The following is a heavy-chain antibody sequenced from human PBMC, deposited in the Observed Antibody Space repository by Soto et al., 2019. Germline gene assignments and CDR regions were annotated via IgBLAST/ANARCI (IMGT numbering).Heavy chain of an antibody. Sequence: QVQLRESGSGQVKPSQTLSLTCAVSGASITTGGLSWSWIRQPPGKGLEWIGCIYHSGRSFYRPSLRGRVSMSLDTSRNQFSLSLTSVTAADTAVYYCARVYGDHTGAFDYWGQGTLVTVSS. V-gene: IGHV4-30-2*01. D-gene: IGHD4-17*01. CDR1: GASITTGGLS. CDR2: IYHSGRS. J-gene: IGHJ4*02. CDR3: ARVYGDHTGAFDY.